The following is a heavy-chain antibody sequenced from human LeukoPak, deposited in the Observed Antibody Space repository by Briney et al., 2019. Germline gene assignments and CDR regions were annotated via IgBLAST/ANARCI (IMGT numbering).Heavy chain of an antibody. CDR2: IRYDGGNT. J-gene: IGHJ3*02. V-gene: IGHV3-30*02. Sequence: GGSLRLSCAASGFIFSNYAMQWVRQAPGMGLEWVAFIRYDGGNTYYADSVKGRFTISRDNSKNTMYLQMNSLRAEDTAVYYCAKSNGYGLIDIWGQGTMVTVSS. CDR3: AKSNGYGLIDI. D-gene: IGHD3-10*01. CDR1: GFIFSNYA.